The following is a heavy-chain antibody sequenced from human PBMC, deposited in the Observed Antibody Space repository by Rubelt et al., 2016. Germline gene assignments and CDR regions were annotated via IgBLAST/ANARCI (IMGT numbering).Heavy chain of an antibody. Sequence: EVHLVESGGGLVQPGGSLRLSCAASGLTVSSNYMSWVRQAPGKGLEWVSIIYSGDTTYYADSVKGRFTISRDNSKNTLYLQRNSLRAEDTAVYYCARVETDYGDNLDAFDIWGQGTMVTVSS. V-gene: IGHV3-66*01. CDR2: IYSGDTT. CDR1: GLTVSSNY. CDR3: ARVETDYGDNLDAFDI. J-gene: IGHJ3*02. D-gene: IGHD4/OR15-4a*01.